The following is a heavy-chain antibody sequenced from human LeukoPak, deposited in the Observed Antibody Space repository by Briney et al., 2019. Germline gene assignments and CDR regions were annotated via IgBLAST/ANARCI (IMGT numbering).Heavy chain of an antibody. J-gene: IGHJ6*02. D-gene: IGHD6-13*01. V-gene: IGHV3-33*01. CDR1: GFSFSSSG. CDR2: IWYHGRNE. CDR3: ARSGIGGMDV. Sequence: PGRSLRLSCAASGFSFSSSGMHWVRQAPGKGLAWVAVIWYHGRNEYYADSVKGRFTISRDNSENTLFLQMNSLRAEDTAVYYCARSGIGGMDVWGQGTTATVSS.